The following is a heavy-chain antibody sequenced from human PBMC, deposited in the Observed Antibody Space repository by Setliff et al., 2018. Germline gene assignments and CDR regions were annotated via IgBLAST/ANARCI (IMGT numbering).Heavy chain of an antibody. D-gene: IGHD3-16*01. CDR1: GGSISSGSYY. V-gene: IGHV4-61*02. Sequence: PSETLSLTCTVSGGSISSGSYYWSWIRQPAGKGLEWIGRIYTSGSTNYNPSLKSRVTISVDTSKNQFSLKLSSVTAADTAVYYCARWGRNPLYYTDVWGRGTTVTVSS. CDR2: IYTSGST. J-gene: IGHJ6*03. CDR3: ARWGRNPLYYTDV.